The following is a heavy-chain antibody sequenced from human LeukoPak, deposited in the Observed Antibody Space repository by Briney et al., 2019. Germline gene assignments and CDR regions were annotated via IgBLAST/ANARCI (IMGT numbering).Heavy chain of an antibody. CDR2: INSDGSST. J-gene: IGHJ4*02. CDR3: ARTYYYDSSGPLPKGFDY. CDR1: GFTFSSYW. V-gene: IGHV3-74*01. Sequence: GGSLRLSCAASGFTFSSYWMHWVRQAPGKGLVWVSRINSDGSSTSYADSVKGRFTISRDNAKNTMYLQMNSLRAEDTAVYYCARTYYYDSSGPLPKGFDYWGQGTLVTVSS. D-gene: IGHD3-22*01.